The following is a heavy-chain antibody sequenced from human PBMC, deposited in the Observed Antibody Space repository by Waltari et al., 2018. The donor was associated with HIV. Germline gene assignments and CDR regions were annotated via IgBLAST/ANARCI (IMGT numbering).Heavy chain of an antibody. Sequence: QVQLVQSGAEVKKPGSSVKVSCKASGVTLSSYAISWVRQAPGQGLEWMGAIIPMFGETNYAQQFQGRVTITADDSTSTAYMELSSLISEDTAVYYCARNRIQLWSLELLADAFDIWGQGTMVTVSS. CDR1: GVTLSSYA. D-gene: IGHD5-18*01. CDR3: ARNRIQLWSLELLADAFDI. J-gene: IGHJ3*02. V-gene: IGHV1-69*01. CDR2: IIPMFGET.